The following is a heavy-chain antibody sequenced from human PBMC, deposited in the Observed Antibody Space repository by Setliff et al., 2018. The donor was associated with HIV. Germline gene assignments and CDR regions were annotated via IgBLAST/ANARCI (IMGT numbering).Heavy chain of an antibody. V-gene: IGHV4-4*07. CDR2: LHRSGNT. Sequence: SETLSLTCSVSGGSTSSYYWGWIRQPAGKGLEWIGRLHRSGNTINNPSLNSRVTMSVDTSKNHFSLNLHSVTAADTAVYYCARVGANANFDYWGQGTQVTAPQ. D-gene: IGHD1-26*01. CDR1: GGSTSSYY. CDR3: ARVGANANFDY. J-gene: IGHJ4*02.